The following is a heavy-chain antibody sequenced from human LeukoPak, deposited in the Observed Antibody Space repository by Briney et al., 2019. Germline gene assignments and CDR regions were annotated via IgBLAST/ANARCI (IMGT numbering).Heavy chain of an antibody. CDR2: IYHSGST. J-gene: IGHJ3*02. D-gene: IGHD6-13*01. CDR1: GGSISSGGYS. Sequence: PSETLSLTCAVSGGSISSGGYSWSWLRQPPGTGVEWVGYIYHSGSTYYNPSLKSRVTISVDTSKNQFSLKLSSVTAADTAVYYCARDGYSSSWYYAFRAFDIWGQGTMVTVSS. CDR3: ARDGYSSSWYYAFRAFDI. V-gene: IGHV4-30-2*01.